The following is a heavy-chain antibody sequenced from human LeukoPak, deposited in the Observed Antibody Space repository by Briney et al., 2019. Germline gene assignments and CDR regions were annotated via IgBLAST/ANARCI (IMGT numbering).Heavy chain of an antibody. D-gene: IGHD3-22*01. V-gene: IGHV3-30*18. Sequence: HPGGSLRLSCAASGFTFSSYGMHWVRQAPGKGLEWVAVISYDGSNKYYADSVKGRFTISRDNSKNTLYPQMNSLRAEDTAVYYCAKVLRRGRGNTMTLDYWGQGTLVTVSS. CDR2: ISYDGSNK. CDR1: GFTFSSYG. J-gene: IGHJ4*02. CDR3: AKVLRRGRGNTMTLDY.